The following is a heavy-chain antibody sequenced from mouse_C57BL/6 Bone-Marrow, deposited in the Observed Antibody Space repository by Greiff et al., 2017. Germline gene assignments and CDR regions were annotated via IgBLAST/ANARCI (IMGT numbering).Heavy chain of an antibody. CDR1: GFTFNTYA. CDR3: VRGSNWVFDY. D-gene: IGHD4-1*01. V-gene: IGHV10-3*01. CDR2: IRSKSSNSAT. J-gene: IGHJ2*01. Sequence: EVKLVESGGGLVQPKGSLKLSCAASGFTFNTYAMHWVRQAPGKGLEWVARIRSKSSNSATYYAYSVKDRFTISRSASQSMLYLQMNTLKTEDSAMYYCVRGSNWVFDYWGQGTTLTVSS.